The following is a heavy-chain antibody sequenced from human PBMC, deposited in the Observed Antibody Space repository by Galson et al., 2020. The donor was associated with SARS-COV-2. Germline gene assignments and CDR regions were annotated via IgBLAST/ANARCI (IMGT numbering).Heavy chain of an antibody. D-gene: IGHD1-26*01. CDR2: ISQDESKK. J-gene: IGHJ5*01. Sequence: GGSLRLSCEASGFTFNAYGMYWVRQAPGKGLEWLGFISQDESKKDYAESVRGRFAFSRDNSKNTVYLQMNSLTAEDTALYYCAKDLFRSSYVSGSLESWGHGALVTVSS. CDR1: GFTFNAYG. CDR3: AKDLFRSSYVSGSLES. V-gene: IGHV3-30*18.